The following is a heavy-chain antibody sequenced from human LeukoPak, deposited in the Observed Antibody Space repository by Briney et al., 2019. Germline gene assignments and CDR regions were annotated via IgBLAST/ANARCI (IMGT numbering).Heavy chain of an antibody. D-gene: IGHD6-19*01. CDR2: IRYDGSNK. CDR1: GYTFSSYG. J-gene: IGHJ4*02. Sequence: GGSLRLSCAASGYTFSSYGMHWVRQAPGKGLEWVAFIRYDGSNKYYADSVKGRFTISRDNSKNTLYLQMNSLRAEDTAVYYCANFPVAGTRRDDYWGQGTLVTVSS. V-gene: IGHV3-30*02. CDR3: ANFPVAGTRRDDY.